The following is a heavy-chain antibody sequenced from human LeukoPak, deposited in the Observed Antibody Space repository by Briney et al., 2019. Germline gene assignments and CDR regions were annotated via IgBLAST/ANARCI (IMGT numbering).Heavy chain of an antibody. CDR3: AREYSSSSGKNAFDI. J-gene: IGHJ3*02. CDR2: IYASGRT. Sequence: SETLSLTCTVAGASISSYFWSWTRQPAGKGLEWVGRIYASGRTKYNPSLKRRVTMSVHTSKNPFSLKLPSATAADPGVSFRAREYSSSSGKNAFDIWDQGTMVTVSS. V-gene: IGHV4-4*07. D-gene: IGHD6-6*01. CDR1: GASISSYF.